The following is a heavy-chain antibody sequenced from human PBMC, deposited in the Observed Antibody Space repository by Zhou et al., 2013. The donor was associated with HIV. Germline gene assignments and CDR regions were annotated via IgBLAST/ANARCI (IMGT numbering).Heavy chain of an antibody. CDR2: IYHSGST. CDR3: ARDTMVRGVTRWFDP. Sequence: QVQLQESGPGLVKPSETLSLTCVVSGYSISSGYYWGWIRQPPGKGLEWIGSIYHSGSTYYNPSLKSRVTISVDTSKNRFSLKLSSVTAADTAVYYCARDTMVRGVTRWFDPWGQGTLVTVSS. J-gene: IGHJ5*02. V-gene: IGHV4-38-2*02. D-gene: IGHD3-10*01. CDR1: GYSISSGYY.